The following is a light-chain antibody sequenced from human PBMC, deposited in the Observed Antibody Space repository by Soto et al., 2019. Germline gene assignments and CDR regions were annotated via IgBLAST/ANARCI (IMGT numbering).Light chain of an antibody. V-gene: IGKV3-20*01. J-gene: IGKJ1*01. CDR3: QQYGSSGT. Sequence: DIALTQSPGPLSLSPGERATLSCRASQSVSNNYLAWYQQQPGQAPRLLIYGASNRATGIPDRFSGSGSGTDFPLTISRLEPEDFAVYYCQQYGSSGTLGQGTKVDI. CDR2: GAS. CDR1: QSVSNNY.